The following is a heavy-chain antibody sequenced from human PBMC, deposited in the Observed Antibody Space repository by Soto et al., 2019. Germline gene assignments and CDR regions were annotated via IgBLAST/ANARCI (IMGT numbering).Heavy chain of an antibody. CDR3: ARRGYSGWFDP. Sequence: HSETLSLSCTVCGGSVSSSSYHWGWIRQPPGKGLEWIGSIYYSGSTYYNPSLKSRVTISVDTSKNQFSLKLSSVTAADTAVYYCARRGYSGWFDPWGQGTLVTVSS. V-gene: IGHV4-39*01. J-gene: IGHJ5*02. CDR2: IYYSGST. D-gene: IGHD5-12*01. CDR1: GGSVSSSSYH.